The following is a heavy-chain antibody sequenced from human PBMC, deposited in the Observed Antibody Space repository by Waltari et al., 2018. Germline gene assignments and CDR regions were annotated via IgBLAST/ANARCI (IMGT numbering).Heavy chain of an antibody. CDR2: IYHSGGT. CDR3: ARQGSELGIDY. D-gene: IGHD7-27*01. Sequence: VQLQESGPGLVKPSETLSLTCAVSGYSISSGYYWGWIRQPPGKGLEWIGSIYHSGGTSDNPSLKSRVTISVDTSKNQLSLKLNSVTAADTAVYYCARQGSELGIDYWGQGTLVTVSS. V-gene: IGHV4-38-2*01. CDR1: GYSISSGYY. J-gene: IGHJ4*02.